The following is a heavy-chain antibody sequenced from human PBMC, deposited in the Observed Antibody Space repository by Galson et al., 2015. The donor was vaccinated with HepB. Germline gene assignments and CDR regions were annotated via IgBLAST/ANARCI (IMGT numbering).Heavy chain of an antibody. J-gene: IGHJ6*02. CDR3: AKRYNRQGYGMDV. D-gene: IGHD3-9*01. CDR2: ISHSGTIT. Sequence: SLRLSCAASGFTFSDYTLHWVRQTPGKGLEWVSAISHSGTITYYLDSVKDRFTISRDNSKNMVYLQMNSLRAEDTAIYYCAKRYNRQGYGMDVWGQGITVTVSS. CDR1: GFTFSDYT. V-gene: IGHV3-23*01.